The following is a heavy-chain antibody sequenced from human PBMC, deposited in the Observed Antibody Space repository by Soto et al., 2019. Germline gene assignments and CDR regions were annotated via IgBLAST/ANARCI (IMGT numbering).Heavy chain of an antibody. Sequence: QVQLQESGPGLVKPSGTLSLTCAVSGGSISSSNWWSWVRQPPGKGLEWIGEIYHSGSTNYNPSLKSRVNISVDKSKKQFSLKLSSVTDADTAVYYCARVSVSYYYGMDVWGQGTKVTVSS. CDR1: GGSISSSNW. CDR2: IYHSGST. V-gene: IGHV4-4*02. J-gene: IGHJ6*02. CDR3: ARVSVSYYYGMDV. D-gene: IGHD1-26*01.